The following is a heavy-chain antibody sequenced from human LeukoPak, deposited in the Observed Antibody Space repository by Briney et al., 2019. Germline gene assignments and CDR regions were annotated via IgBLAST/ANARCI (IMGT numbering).Heavy chain of an antibody. V-gene: IGHV4-34*01. D-gene: IGHD6-6*01. CDR1: GGSFSGYY. J-gene: IGHJ4*02. Sequence: PSETLSLTCAVYGGSFSGYYWSWIRPPPGKGLEWIGEINHSGSTNYNPSLKSRVTISVDTSKNQSSLKLSSVTAADTAVYYCARLPKGSSSRLPYYFDPWGQGTLVTVSS. CDR2: INHSGST. CDR3: ARLPKGSSSRLPYYFDP.